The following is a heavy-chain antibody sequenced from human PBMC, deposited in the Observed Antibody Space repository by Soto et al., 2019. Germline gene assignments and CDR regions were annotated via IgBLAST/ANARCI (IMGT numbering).Heavy chain of an antibody. V-gene: IGHV5-10-1*01. D-gene: IGHD4-4*01. CDR2: IDPSDSYT. CDR3: ARRGGSNLVYGMDV. Sequence: KIPGESLKISCKGSGYSFTSYWISWVRQMPGKGLEWMGRIDPSDSYTNYSPSFQGHVTISADKSISTAYLQWSSLKASDTAMYYCARRGGSNLVYGMDVWGQGTTVTVSS. J-gene: IGHJ6*02. CDR1: GYSFTSYW.